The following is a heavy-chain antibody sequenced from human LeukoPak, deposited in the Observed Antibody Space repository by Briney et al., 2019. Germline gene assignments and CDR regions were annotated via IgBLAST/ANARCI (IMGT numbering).Heavy chain of an antibody. D-gene: IGHD1-20*01. V-gene: IGHV4-4*07. J-gene: IGHJ3*02. CDR1: GGSISSYY. CDR2: IYTSGST. Sequence: PAETLSLTGTVSGGSISSYYWSWIRQLAGKGLEWIGRIYTSGSTNYNPSPKSRVTMSVDTSKNQFSLKLSSVTAADTAVYYFAIELRNNWEDAFDIWGQGTMVTVSS. CDR3: AIELRNNWEDAFDI.